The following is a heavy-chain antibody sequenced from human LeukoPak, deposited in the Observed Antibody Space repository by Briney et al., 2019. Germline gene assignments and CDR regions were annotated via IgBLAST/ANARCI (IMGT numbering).Heavy chain of an antibody. D-gene: IGHD3-22*01. J-gene: IGHJ4*02. CDR1: GYTFTNYG. Sequence: ASVTVSFKASGYTFTNYGVGWVRQAPGQGLEWMGWISAYNGDTNYTQKLQGRLTMTTDTSTTTAYMELRSLRSDDTAVYFCARGGFYDSTGYYYPYRNFLDYWGQGTLVTVSS. CDR2: ISAYNGDT. CDR3: ARGGFYDSTGYYYPYRNFLDY. V-gene: IGHV1-18*01.